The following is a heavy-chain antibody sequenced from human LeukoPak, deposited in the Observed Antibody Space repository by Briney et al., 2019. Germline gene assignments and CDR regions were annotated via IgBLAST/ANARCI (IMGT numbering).Heavy chain of an antibody. D-gene: IGHD4-11*01. CDR2: IIPIFGTA. J-gene: IGHJ5*02. CDR1: GCTFTSYS. CDR3: ATRIRYSNYVGGWCAP. V-gene: IGHV1-69*06. Sequence: SVKVSCKASGCTFTSYSISWVRQASGQGLEWMGGIIPIFGTANYAQKFQGRVTMTEDTSTVTAYMELSSLRSYDTAVSYCATRIRYSNYVGGWCAPWGQGTLVTVSS.